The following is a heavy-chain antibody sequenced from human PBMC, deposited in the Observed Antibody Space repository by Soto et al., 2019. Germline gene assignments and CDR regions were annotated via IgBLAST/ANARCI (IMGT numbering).Heavy chain of an antibody. CDR1: GGSFSGYI. J-gene: IGHJ5*02. V-gene: IGHV4-34*01. D-gene: IGHD1-1*01. CDR3: ARRYNWNDVRGPWFDP. CDR2: INHSGST. Sequence: SETLSLTCAVQGGSFSGYIWTWIRQPPGKGLEWIGEINHSGSTNYNPSLKSRVTISVDTSKNQFSLKLSSVTAADTAVYYCARRYNWNDVRGPWFDPWGQGTLVTVSS.